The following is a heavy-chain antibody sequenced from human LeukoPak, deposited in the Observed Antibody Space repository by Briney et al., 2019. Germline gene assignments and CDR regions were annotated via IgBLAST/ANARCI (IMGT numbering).Heavy chain of an antibody. V-gene: IGHV4-59*01. CDR3: ARYYYDSSSYRVDY. CDR1: GDSISSYY. Sequence: PSETLSLTCTVSGDSISSYYWCWIRQPPGKGLERIGYIYYSGSTNYNPSLKSRVTISVDASKNQFSLKLSSVTAADTAVYYCARYYYDSSSYRVDYWGQGTLVTVSS. D-gene: IGHD3-22*01. J-gene: IGHJ4*02. CDR2: IYYSGST.